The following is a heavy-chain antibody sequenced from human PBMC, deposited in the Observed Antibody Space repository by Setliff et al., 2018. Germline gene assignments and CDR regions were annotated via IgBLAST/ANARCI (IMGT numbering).Heavy chain of an antibody. CDR3: ARQAHDLKGGTTLFYWFDP. Sequence: PSETLSLTCDVSGYSISSGYCWGWIRQPPGKGLEWIGSICHSGSTHYNPSLKSRVTISVDTSKNEFSLKVSSVTAADTAVYYCARQAHDLKGGTTLFYWFDPWGQGTLGTVSS. CDR1: GYSISSGYC. J-gene: IGHJ5*02. V-gene: IGHV4-38-2*01. D-gene: IGHD1-26*01. CDR2: ICHSGST.